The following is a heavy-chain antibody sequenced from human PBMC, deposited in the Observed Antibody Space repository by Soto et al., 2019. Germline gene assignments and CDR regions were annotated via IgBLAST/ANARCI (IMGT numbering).Heavy chain of an antibody. CDR3: AREGIGAYYFDF. CDR1: GFTFSDYY. Sequence: QVQLVESGGGLVKPGGSLRLSCAASGFTFSDYYMSWIRQAPGKGLEWVSYISTTGTTTYYADSVKGRFTISRDNAKNSLYLQMNSLRAEDTALYYCAREGIGAYYFDFWGQGTLVTVSS. V-gene: IGHV3-11*01. D-gene: IGHD3-16*01. CDR2: ISTTGTTT. J-gene: IGHJ4*02.